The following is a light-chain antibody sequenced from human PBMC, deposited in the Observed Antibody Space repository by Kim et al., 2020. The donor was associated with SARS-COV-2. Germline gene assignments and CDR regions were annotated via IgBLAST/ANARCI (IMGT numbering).Light chain of an antibody. V-gene: IGKV3-15*01. Sequence: APGEGATLSGRASQRVRNHVAWYQQKPGQSPRLLIYEASTRATGIPARFSGSAAGTEFPLTITSLQSEDFAVYYCQHYDSMPPWTFGQGTKVDIK. CDR3: QHYDSMPPWT. CDR2: EAS. CDR1: QRVRNH. J-gene: IGKJ1*01.